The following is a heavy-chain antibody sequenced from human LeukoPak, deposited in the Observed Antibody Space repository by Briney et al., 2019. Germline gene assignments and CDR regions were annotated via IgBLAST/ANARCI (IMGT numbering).Heavy chain of an antibody. CDR3: ARDYSGYDGMDV. CDR1: GYRFISYG. CDR2: ISAYNVNT. Sequence: ASVKVSCKASGYRFISYGISWVRQAPGQGLEWMGWISAYNVNTNSAQKLQGRVTMTTDTSTSTVYMELRSLRSDDTAVYYCARDYSGYDGMDVWGKGTTVTVSS. V-gene: IGHV1-18*01. J-gene: IGHJ6*04. D-gene: IGHD1-26*01.